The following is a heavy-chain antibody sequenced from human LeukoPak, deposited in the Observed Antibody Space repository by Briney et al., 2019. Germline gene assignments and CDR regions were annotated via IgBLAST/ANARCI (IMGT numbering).Heavy chain of an antibody. CDR3: ARGGLVASERGRFGP. CDR1: GDSVSSNIAG. Sequence: SQTLSLTCAISGDSVSSNIAGWSWIRQSPSRGLEWLGRTYYRSKWYIDYALSVKGRLTITPDTSRNQFSLQLDSVTPEDTAVYFCARGGLVASERGRFGPWGQGTLVTVSS. D-gene: IGHD1-1*01. J-gene: IGHJ5*02. CDR2: TYYRSKWYI. V-gene: IGHV6-1*01.